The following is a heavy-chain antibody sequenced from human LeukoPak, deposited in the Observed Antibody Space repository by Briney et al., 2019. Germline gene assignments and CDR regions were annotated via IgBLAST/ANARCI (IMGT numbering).Heavy chain of an antibody. J-gene: IGHJ3*01. CDR1: GYTFTTYW. Sequence: GESLKISCKGSGYTFTTYWIGWGRQMPGKGLEWMGIVSPGDSDTRYSPSFQGQVTISADKSIRTAYLQWSSLKASDTAMYYCARRYCSSTFCHGAFDVWGQGPMVTVSS. CDR2: VSPGDSDT. V-gene: IGHV5-51*01. CDR3: ARRYCSSTFCHGAFDV. D-gene: IGHD2-2*01.